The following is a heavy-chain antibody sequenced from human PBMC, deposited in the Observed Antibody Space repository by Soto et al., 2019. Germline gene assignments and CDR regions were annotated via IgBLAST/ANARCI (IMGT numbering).Heavy chain of an antibody. CDR3: AHLAGLAHTDDF. J-gene: IGHJ4*02. V-gene: IGHV3-30-3*01. CDR1: GFNFSDYA. D-gene: IGHD3-9*01. CDR2: ISSHINNR. Sequence: GGSLRLSCAASGFNFSDYALHWVRQAPGKGLEWVTVISSHINNRYYADSLKGRFTISRHNSKNTLYLQMNSLRVEDTAIYICAHLAGLAHTDDFWGQGTPVTVSS.